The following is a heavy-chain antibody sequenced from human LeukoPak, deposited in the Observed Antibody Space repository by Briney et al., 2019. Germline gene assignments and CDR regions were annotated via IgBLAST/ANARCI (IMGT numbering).Heavy chain of an antibody. V-gene: IGHV3-74*01. CDR1: GFTFKLYW. Sequence: GGSLRLSCAASGFTFKLYWMHWVRQAPGKGPVWVSRINDDGSSTSYADSVKGRFTISRDDAKNTLYLQMNSLRVEDTAVYYCVRGGASTWSWGQGTLVTVSS. D-gene: IGHD2-15*01. CDR3: VRGGASTWS. J-gene: IGHJ5*02. CDR2: INDDGSST.